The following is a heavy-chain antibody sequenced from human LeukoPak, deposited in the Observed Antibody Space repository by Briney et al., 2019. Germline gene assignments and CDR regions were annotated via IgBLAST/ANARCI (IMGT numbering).Heavy chain of an antibody. D-gene: IGHD2-15*01. J-gene: IGHJ4*02. CDR3: ARDYCSGGSCYPPDY. V-gene: IGHV4-4*07. Sequence: SETLSLTCTVSGGSIGSYYWSWIRQPAGKGLEWIGRIYTCGSTNYNPSLKSRVTMSVDTSKNQFSLKLSSVTAADTAVYYCARDYCSGGSCYPPDYWGQGTLVTVSS. CDR1: GGSIGSYY. CDR2: IYTCGST.